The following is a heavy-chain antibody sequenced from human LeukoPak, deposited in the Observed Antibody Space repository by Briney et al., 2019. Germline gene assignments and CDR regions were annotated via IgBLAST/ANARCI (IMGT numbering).Heavy chain of an antibody. V-gene: IGHV1-8*03. CDR1: GYTFTSYD. CDR2: MNPNSGNT. CDR3: ARVLGSIAARRNWFDP. J-gene: IGHJ5*02. Sequence: ASAKVSCKASGYTFTSYDINWVRQATGQGLEWMGWMNPNSGNTGYAQKFQGRVTITRNTSISTAYMELSSLRSEDTAVYYCARVLGSIAARRNWFDPWGQGTLVTVSS. D-gene: IGHD6-6*01.